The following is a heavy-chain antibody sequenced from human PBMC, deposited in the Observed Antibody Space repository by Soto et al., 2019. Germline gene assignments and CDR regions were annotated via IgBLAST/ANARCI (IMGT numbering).Heavy chain of an antibody. D-gene: IGHD6-13*01. CDR1: GGTFSSDA. J-gene: IGHJ3*02. V-gene: IGHV1-69*13. CDR3: ARRDLGIAAATGAFDI. CDR2: IIPIFGTA. Sequence: SVKVSCKASGGTFSSDAISWVRQAPGQGLEWMGGIIPIFGTANYAQKFQGRVTITADESTSTAYMELSSLRSEDTAVYYCARRDLGIAAATGAFDIWGQGTMVTVSS.